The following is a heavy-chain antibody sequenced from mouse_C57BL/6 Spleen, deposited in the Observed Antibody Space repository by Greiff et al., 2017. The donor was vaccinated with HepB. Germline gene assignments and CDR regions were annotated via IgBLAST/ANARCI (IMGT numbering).Heavy chain of an antibody. CDR1: GYTFTSYW. D-gene: IGHD1-1*01. CDR2: IHPNSGST. CDR3: ARREVTTVVAYYYAMDY. V-gene: IGHV1-64*01. Sequence: QVQLQQSGAELVKPGASVKLSCKASGYTFTSYWMHWVKQRPGQGLEWIGMIHPNSGSTNYNEKFKSKATLTVDKSSSTAYMQLSSLTSEDSAVYYCARREVTTVVAYYYAMDYWGQGTSVTVSS. J-gene: IGHJ4*01.